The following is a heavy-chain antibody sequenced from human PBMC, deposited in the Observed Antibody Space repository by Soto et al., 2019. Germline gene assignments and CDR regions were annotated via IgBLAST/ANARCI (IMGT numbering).Heavy chain of an antibody. D-gene: IGHD3-22*01. CDR3: ARDGTLYDSSAYYYLY. V-gene: IGHV1-69*13. CDR2: ITPMFGTP. CDR1: GYTFTGYY. J-gene: IGHJ4*02. Sequence: SVKVSCKASGYTFTGYYMHWVRQAPGQGLEWMGGITPMFGTPNYAQKFQGRVTITADESTSTAYMELSSLRSEDTAMYYCARDGTLYDSSAYYYLYWGQGTLVTVSS.